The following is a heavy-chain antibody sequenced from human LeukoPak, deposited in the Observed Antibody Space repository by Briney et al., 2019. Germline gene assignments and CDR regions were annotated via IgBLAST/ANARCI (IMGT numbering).Heavy chain of an antibody. V-gene: IGHV3-9*01. D-gene: IGHD5-18*01. CDR2: ISWNSGSI. CDR3: AKDIERYSYDPYYYYGMDV. J-gene: IGHJ6*02. Sequence: GGSLGLSCAASGFTFDDYAMHWVRQAPGKGLEWVSGISWNSGSIGYADSVKGRFTISRDNAKNSLYLQMNSLRAEDTALYYCAKDIERYSYDPYYYYGMDVWGQGTTVTVSS. CDR1: GFTFDDYA.